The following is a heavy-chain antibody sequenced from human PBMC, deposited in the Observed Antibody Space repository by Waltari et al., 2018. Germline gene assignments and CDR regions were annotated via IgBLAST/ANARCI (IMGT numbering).Heavy chain of an antibody. J-gene: IGHJ4*02. CDR1: GGSISSYY. V-gene: IGHV4-4*09. CDR3: ARDVDATLDY. CDR2: IYTSGST. Sequence: QVQLQESGPGLVKPSETLSLTCTVSGGSISSYYWSWIRQPPGKGLEWIGYIYTSGSTNYNPSLKSRVTISVDTSKNQFSLKLSSVTAADTAVYDCARDVDATLDYWGQGTLVTVSS.